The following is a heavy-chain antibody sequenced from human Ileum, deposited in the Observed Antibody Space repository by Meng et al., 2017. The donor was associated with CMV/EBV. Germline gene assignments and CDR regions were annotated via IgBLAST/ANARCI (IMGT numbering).Heavy chain of an antibody. CDR3: ALGTWIHAYGMDV. V-gene: IGHV4-31*03. Sequence: SETLSLTCTVSGGSISSGGYYWTWIRQHPGKGLEWIGYIYYSGTTYYNPSLKSRLTISLDTSKNQFSLKLSYVTAADTAVYYCALGTWIHAYGMDVWGQGTTVTVYS. CDR1: GGSISSGGYY. CDR2: IYYSGTT. J-gene: IGHJ6*02. D-gene: IGHD5-18*01.